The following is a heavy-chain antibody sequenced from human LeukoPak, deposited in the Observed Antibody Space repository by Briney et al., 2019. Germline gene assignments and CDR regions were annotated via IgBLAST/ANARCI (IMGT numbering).Heavy chain of an antibody. D-gene: IGHD5-24*01. V-gene: IGHV3-23*01. J-gene: IGHJ4*02. CDR3: ARDGGGGYNQIDS. CDR2: LSGTGGST. Sequence: GGSLRLSCAASGFTFSNYAMSWVRQAPGKGLEWVSTLSGTGGSTYYADSVKGRFTISRDNSKNTLYLQMNSLRPEDSALYYCARDGGGGYNQIDSWGQGTLVAVSS. CDR1: GFTFSNYA.